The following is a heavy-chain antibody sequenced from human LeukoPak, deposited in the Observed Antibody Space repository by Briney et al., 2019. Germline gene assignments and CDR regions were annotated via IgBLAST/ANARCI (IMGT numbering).Heavy chain of an antibody. Sequence: GGSLRLSCAASGFTFSSYAMSWVRQAPGKGLEWVSAISGSGGSTYYADSVKGRFTISRDNSKNTLYLQMNSLRAEDTAVYYCARDTGGPNWFDPWGQGTLVTVSS. V-gene: IGHV3-23*01. D-gene: IGHD2-8*02. CDR1: GFTFSSYA. J-gene: IGHJ5*02. CDR2: ISGSGGST. CDR3: ARDTGGPNWFDP.